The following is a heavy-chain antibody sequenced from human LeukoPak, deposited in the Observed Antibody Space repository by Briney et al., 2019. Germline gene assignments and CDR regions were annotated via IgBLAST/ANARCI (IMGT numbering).Heavy chain of an antibody. CDR2: INHSGST. V-gene: IGHV4-34*01. D-gene: IGHD3-9*01. CDR3: ARMVLTGYYRPPWGWFDP. J-gene: IGHJ5*02. CDR1: GGSLSGYY. Sequence: SETLSLTCAVYGGSLSGYYWSWIRQPPGKGLEWIGEINHSGSTNYNPSLKSRVTISVDTSKNQFSLKLSSVTAADTAVYYCARMVLTGYYRPPWGWFDPWGQGTLVTVSS.